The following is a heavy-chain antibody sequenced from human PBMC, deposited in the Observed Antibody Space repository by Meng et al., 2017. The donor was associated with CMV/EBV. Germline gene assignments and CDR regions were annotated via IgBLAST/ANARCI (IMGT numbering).Heavy chain of an antibody. Sequence: VALHDPGPGLEKPSETLPLTRTVSGGCISSYHWSWTRQPAGKGLEWIGRIYTSGSTNYNPSLKSRVTMSVDTSKNQFSLKLSSVTAADTAVYYCAREIVVVPAAIDNWFDPWGQGTLVTVSS. V-gene: IGHV4-4*07. CDR1: GGCISSYH. CDR3: AREIVVVPAAIDNWFDP. D-gene: IGHD2-2*02. CDR2: IYTSGST. J-gene: IGHJ5*02.